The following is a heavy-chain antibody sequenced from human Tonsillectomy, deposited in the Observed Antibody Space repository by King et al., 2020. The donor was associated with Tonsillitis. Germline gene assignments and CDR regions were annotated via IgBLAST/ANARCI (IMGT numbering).Heavy chain of an antibody. D-gene: IGHD3-9*01. CDR2: ISPDNGGT. Sequence: DQLVQSGAEVKKPGASVKVSCKASGYTFTTYGISWVRQAPGQGLAWMGWISPDNGGTNYAQKLQGRVTMTTDTSTSTAYMELRSLRSDDTAVYYCARDGDIANWFYYGMDIWGQGTTVTVSS. CDR1: GYTFTTYG. V-gene: IGHV1-18*01. CDR3: ARDGDIANWFYYGMDI. J-gene: IGHJ6*02.